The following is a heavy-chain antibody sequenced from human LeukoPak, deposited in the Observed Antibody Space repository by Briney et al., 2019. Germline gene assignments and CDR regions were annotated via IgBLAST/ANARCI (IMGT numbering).Heavy chain of an antibody. Sequence: GGSLRLSCAASGFTFRNYGMHWVRQATGKGLEWVSYIWSDGNNRFYADSVKGRFTISRDNSKNMLYLQMDTLRAEDTALYYCAKDPGASVSGFHMDVWGKGTTVIVSS. V-gene: IGHV3-30*02. J-gene: IGHJ6*03. CDR1: GFTFRNYG. CDR2: IWSDGNNR. CDR3: AKDPGASVSGFHMDV. D-gene: IGHD2-8*02.